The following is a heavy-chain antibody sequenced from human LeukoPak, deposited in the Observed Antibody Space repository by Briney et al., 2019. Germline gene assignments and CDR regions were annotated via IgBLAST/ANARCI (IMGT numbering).Heavy chain of an antibody. V-gene: IGHV3-33*01. J-gene: IGHJ4*02. D-gene: IGHD4-23*01. Sequence: PGGSLRLSCAASGFTFGTYGMHWVRQAPGKGLEWVAVIWYDGSEKYYADSVKGRFTISRDNSENTLYLQMDSLRADDTALYYCARAVGPFDYWGQGTLVTVS. CDR3: ARAVGPFDY. CDR2: IWYDGSEK. CDR1: GFTFGTYG.